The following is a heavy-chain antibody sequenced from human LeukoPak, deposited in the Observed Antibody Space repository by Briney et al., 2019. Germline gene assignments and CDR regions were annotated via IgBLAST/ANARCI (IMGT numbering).Heavy chain of an antibody. CDR1: GFTFSSYS. Sequence: PGGSLRLSCAASGFTFSSYSMNWVRQAPGKGLEWVSYISSSSSTIYYADSVKGRFTISRDNAKSSLYLQMISLRAEDTAVYYCVKSGGGYDYADYWGQGILVTVSS. CDR3: VKSGGGYDYADY. CDR2: ISSSSSTI. V-gene: IGHV3-48*01. J-gene: IGHJ4*02. D-gene: IGHD3-16*01.